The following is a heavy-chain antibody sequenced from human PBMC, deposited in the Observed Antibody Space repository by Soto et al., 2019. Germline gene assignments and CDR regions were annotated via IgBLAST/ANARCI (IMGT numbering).Heavy chain of an antibody. V-gene: IGHV5-51*01. CDR3: ARSRELGSYYYYAMDV. J-gene: IGHJ6*02. Sequence: GESLKISCKGSGYSFATYWIGWVRQMPGKGLEWMGIIYPGDSDIRYSPSFQGQVTISADMSISTAYLQWSSLKASDTAMYFCARSRELGSYYYYAMDVWGLGTTVTVS. CDR2: IYPGDSDI. D-gene: IGHD1-26*01. CDR1: GYSFATYW.